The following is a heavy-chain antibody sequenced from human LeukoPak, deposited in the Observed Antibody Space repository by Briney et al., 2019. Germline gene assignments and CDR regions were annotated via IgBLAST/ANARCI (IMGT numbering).Heavy chain of an antibody. Sequence: SETLSLTCTVSGGSISSYYWSWIRQPPGKGLEWIGYIYYSGNTNYNPSLKSRVTISVDTSENQFSLKLSSVTAADTAVYYCARVNRYFDWLSYYFDYWGQGTLVTVSS. CDR1: GGSISSYY. D-gene: IGHD3-9*01. CDR3: ARVNRYFDWLSYYFDY. J-gene: IGHJ4*02. V-gene: IGHV4-59*01. CDR2: IYYSGNT.